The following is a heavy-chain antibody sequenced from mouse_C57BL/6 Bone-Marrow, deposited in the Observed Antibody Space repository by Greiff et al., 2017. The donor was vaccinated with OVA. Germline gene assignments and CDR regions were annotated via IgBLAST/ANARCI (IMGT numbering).Heavy chain of an antibody. J-gene: IGHJ3*01. V-gene: IGHV7-1*01. CDR3: ARDAPIYPLFAY. CDR2: SRNKANDYTT. Sequence: EVKVVESGGGLVQSGRSLRLSCATSGFTFSDFYMEWVRQAPGKGLEWIAASRNKANDYTTEYSASVKGRFIVSRDTSQSILYLQMNALRAEDTAIYYCARDAPIYPLFAYWGQGTLVTVSA. D-gene: IGHD2-1*01. CDR1: GFTFSDFY.